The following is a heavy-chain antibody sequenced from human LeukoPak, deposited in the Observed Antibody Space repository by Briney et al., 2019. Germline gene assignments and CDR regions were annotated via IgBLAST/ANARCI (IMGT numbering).Heavy chain of an antibody. D-gene: IGHD3-22*01. CDR3: ARATTGMYDSSGYPN. CDR2: ISYDGSNK. Sequence: GGSLRLSCAASGFTFSSYAMHWVRQAPGKGLEWVAVISYDGSNKYSDSVKGRFTISRDNSKNTLYLQMNSLRVEDTAVYYCARATTGMYDSSGYPNWGQGTLVTVSS. V-gene: IGHV3-30-3*01. J-gene: IGHJ4*02. CDR1: GFTFSSYA.